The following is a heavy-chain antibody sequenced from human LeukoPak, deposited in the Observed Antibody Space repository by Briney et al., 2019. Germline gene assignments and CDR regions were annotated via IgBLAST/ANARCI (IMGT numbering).Heavy chain of an antibody. CDR3: ARDFCSGGSCYPDAFDI. D-gene: IGHD2-15*01. J-gene: IGHJ3*02. V-gene: IGHV3-33*01. Sequence: GSLRLSCAASGFTFSSYGMHWVRQAPGKGLEWVAVIWYDGTNTYYADSVKGRFTISRDNSKNTLYLQMNSLRAEDTAVYYCARDFCSGGSCYPDAFDIWGQGTMVTVSS. CDR1: GFTFSSYG. CDR2: IWYDGTNT.